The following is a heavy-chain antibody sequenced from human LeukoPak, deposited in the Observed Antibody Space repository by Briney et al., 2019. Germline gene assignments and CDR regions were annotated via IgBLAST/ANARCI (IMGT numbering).Heavy chain of an antibody. V-gene: IGHV3-48*03. D-gene: IGHD3-22*01. CDR3: ARGGYYDSSGYYYVGYFHH. J-gene: IGHJ1*01. CDR2: ISFNGSTI. CDR1: GFTFSSYE. Sequence: PGGSLRLSCAASGFTFSSYEMNWVRQAPGKGLEWVSYISFNGSTIYYADSVKGRFTISRDNAKNSLHVQMNSLRAEDTAVYYCARGGYYDSSGYYYVGYFHHWGQGTLVSVSS.